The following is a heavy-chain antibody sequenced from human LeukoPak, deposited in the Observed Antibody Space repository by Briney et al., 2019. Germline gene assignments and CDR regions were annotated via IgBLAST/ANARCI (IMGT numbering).Heavy chain of an antibody. CDR1: GRSISSYY. V-gene: IGHV4-59*01. J-gene: IGHJ5*02. Sequence: SETLSLTCSVSGRSISSYYWSWIPQPPGKGLEWLGYIYYSGSTNYNPSLKSRVTISVDTSKNQFSLKLSSVTAADTAVYYCAREIVWGGIAAAGRVNWFDPWGQGTLVTVSS. CDR2: IYYSGST. CDR3: AREIVWGGIAAAGRVNWFDP. D-gene: IGHD6-13*01.